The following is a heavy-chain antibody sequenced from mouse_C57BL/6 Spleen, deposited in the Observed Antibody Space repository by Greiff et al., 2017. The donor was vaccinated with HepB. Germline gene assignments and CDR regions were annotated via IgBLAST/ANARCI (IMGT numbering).Heavy chain of an antibody. CDR1: GFNIKDDY. CDR3: TAKVYYAMDY. V-gene: IGHV14-4*01. J-gene: IGHJ4*01. CDR2: IDPEIGDT. Sequence: VQLQQSGAELVRPGASVKLSCTASGFNIKDDYMHWVKQRPEQGLEWIGWIDPEIGDTEYASKFQGKATITADTSSNTAYLQLSSLTSEDTAVYYCTAKVYYAMDYWGQGTSVTVSS.